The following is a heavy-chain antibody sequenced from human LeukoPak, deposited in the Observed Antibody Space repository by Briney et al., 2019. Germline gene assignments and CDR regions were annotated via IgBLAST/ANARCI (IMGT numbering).Heavy chain of an antibody. CDR1: GFNFRSCA. J-gene: IGHJ6*03. CDR3: ARAAVACYHYYYMDV. Sequence: PGGSLRLSCAASGFNFRSCAMYWVRQAPGKGLEYVSTISSNGGSTYYANSVKGRFTISRDNSKNTLYLQMGSLRAEDMGVYHCARAAVACYHYYYMDVWGKGTTVTVSS. V-gene: IGHV3-64*01. D-gene: IGHD6-19*01. CDR2: ISSNGGST.